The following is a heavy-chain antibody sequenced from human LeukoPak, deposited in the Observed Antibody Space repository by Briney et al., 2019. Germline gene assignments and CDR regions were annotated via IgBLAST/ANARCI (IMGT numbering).Heavy chain of an antibody. V-gene: IGHV1-69*06. CDR2: IIPIFGTA. D-gene: IGHD2-15*01. Sequence: GASVKLSCKASEGTFSSYAISWVRQAPGQGLECMGGIIPIFGTANYAQKFQGRVTITADKSTSTAYMELSSLRSEDTAVYYCAKVVAAIPSDNWFDPWGQGTLVTVSS. CDR3: AKVVAAIPSDNWFDP. J-gene: IGHJ5*02. CDR1: EGTFSSYA.